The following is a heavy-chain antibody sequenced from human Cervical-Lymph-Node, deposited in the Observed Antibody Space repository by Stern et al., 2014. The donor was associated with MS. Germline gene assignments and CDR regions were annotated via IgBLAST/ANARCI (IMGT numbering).Heavy chain of an antibody. CDR1: GYTFTSYG. J-gene: IGHJ6*02. CDR2: ISADNGNT. CDR3: ARFTYYYDSSGYPYGMDV. Sequence: QVQLVQSGAEVKKPGASVKVSCKASGYTFTSYGISWVRQAPGQGLEWMGWISADNGNTNYAQKLQGRVTMTTDTSTSTAYMELRSLRSDDTAVYYCARFTYYYDSSGYPYGMDVWGQGTTVTVSS. V-gene: IGHV1-18*01. D-gene: IGHD3-22*01.